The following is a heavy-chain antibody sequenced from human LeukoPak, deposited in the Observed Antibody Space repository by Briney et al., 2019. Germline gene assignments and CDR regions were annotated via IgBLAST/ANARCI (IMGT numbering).Heavy chain of an antibody. CDR1: GGSISSYY. CDR2: IYYSGST. D-gene: IGHD6-13*01. J-gene: IGHJ4*02. Sequence: SETLSLTCTVSGGSISSYYWSWIRQPPGKGLEWIGYIYYSGSTNYNPSLKSRVTISVDTSKNQFSLKLSSVTAADTAVYYCARGLAAPGPFDYWGQGTLVTVSS. V-gene: IGHV4-59*01. CDR3: ARGLAAPGPFDY.